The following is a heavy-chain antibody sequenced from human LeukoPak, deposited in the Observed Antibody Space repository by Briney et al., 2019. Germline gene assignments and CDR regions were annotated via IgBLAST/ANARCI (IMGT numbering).Heavy chain of an antibody. CDR1: GFTFDDYA. D-gene: IGHD6-19*01. J-gene: IGHJ4*02. CDR2: ISGDGGST. CDR3: AKDRGWYDY. V-gene: IGHV3-43*02. Sequence: GGSLRLSCAASGFTFDDYAMHWVRHAPGKGLEWVSLISGDGGSTYYADSVKGRFTISRDSSKNSLYLQMNSLRTEDTALYHCAKDRGWYDYWGQGTLVTVSS.